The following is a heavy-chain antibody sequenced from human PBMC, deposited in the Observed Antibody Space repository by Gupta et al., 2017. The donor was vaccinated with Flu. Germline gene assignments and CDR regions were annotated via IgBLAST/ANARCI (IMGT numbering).Heavy chain of an antibody. CDR1: GFPFSDPY. V-gene: IGHV3-72*01. CDR3: ARPRHDYGDYYLDY. D-gene: IGHD4-17*01. J-gene: IGHJ4*02. CDR2: TRNKANSYTT. Sequence: EVQLVESGGGLVQPGGSLRLSCAASGFPFSDPYMDWVRQAPGKGLEWVGRTRNKANSYTTEYAASVKGRFTISRDDSKNSLYLQMNSLKTEDTAVYYCARPRHDYGDYYLDYWGQGTLVTVSS.